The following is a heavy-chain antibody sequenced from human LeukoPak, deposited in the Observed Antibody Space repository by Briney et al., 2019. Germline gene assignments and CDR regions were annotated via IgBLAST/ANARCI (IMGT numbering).Heavy chain of an antibody. D-gene: IGHD2/OR15-2a*01. Sequence: SETLSLTCAVSGGSISSGGYSWSWIRQPPGKGLEWIGYIYHSGSTYYNPSLKSRVTVSVDRSKNQFSLKLSSVTAADTAVYYCARGGGTTRDAFDIWGQGTMVTVSS. CDR2: IYHSGST. CDR1: GGSISSGGYS. CDR3: ARGGGTTRDAFDI. J-gene: IGHJ3*02. V-gene: IGHV4-30-2*01.